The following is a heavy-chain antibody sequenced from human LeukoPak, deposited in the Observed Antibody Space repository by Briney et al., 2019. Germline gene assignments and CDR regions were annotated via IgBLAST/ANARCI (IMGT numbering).Heavy chain of an antibody. V-gene: IGHV1-46*01. Sequence: ASVKVSCKASGYSFTSKFIHWVRQAPGQGLKWMGIINPSGGSTRYAQKFQGRVTMTRDTCTSTVYMELSSMRSEDTAVYYCARCAGGNSYYYGMDVWGQGTTVTVSS. CDR1: GYSFTSKF. J-gene: IGHJ6*02. CDR3: ARCAGGNSYYYGMDV. CDR2: INPSGGST. D-gene: IGHD4-23*01.